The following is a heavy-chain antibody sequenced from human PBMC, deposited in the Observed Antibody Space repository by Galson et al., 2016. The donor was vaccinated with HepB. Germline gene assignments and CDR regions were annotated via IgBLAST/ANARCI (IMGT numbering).Heavy chain of an antibody. CDR1: GGSISSGGYY. J-gene: IGHJ5*02. Sequence: TLCLTCTVSGGSISSGGYYWSWIRQQPGKGLEWIGYIYYSGSTYYSPSLRSRVAISLDTSKNQFSLKLSSVTAADTAVYYCARDCSSTSCTTGFDPWGQGTLVTVSS. CDR3: ARDCSSTSCTTGFDP. D-gene: IGHD2-2*01. V-gene: IGHV4-31*03. CDR2: IYYSGST.